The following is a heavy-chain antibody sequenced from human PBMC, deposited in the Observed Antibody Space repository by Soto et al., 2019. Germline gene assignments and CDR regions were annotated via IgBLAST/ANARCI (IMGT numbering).Heavy chain of an antibody. V-gene: IGHV4-30-2*01. Sequence: SETLSLTCAVSGGSISGGGYSWSWIRQPPGKGLEWIGYIYHSGSTYYNPSLKSRVTISVDRSKNQFPLKLSSVTAADTAVYYCARGYGRNFDYWGQGTLVTVSS. CDR3: ARGYGRNFDY. CDR2: IYHSGST. CDR1: GGSISGGGYS. D-gene: IGHD5-18*01. J-gene: IGHJ4*02.